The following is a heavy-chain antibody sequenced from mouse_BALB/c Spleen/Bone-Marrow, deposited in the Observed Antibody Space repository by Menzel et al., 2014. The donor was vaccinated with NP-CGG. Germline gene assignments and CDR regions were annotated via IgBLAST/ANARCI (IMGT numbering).Heavy chain of an antibody. J-gene: IGHJ2*01. Sequence: EVQVVESGGGLVQPGGSRELSCAASGFTFSSFGMHWVRQAPERGREWVAYISSGSSTIFYADTVKGRFTISRDNPKNTLFLQMTSLRSEDTAMYYCTRGGNWEDFDYWGQGTTLTVSS. D-gene: IGHD4-1*01. CDR1: GFTFSSFG. CDR3: TRGGNWEDFDY. CDR2: ISSGSSTI. V-gene: IGHV5-17*02.